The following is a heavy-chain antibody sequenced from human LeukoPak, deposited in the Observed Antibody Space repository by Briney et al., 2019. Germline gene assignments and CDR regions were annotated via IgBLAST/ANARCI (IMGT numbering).Heavy chain of an antibody. D-gene: IGHD3-22*01. CDR2: INHSGST. CDR1: SGSFSGYY. Sequence: SETLSLTCAVYSGSFSGYYWSWIRQPPGKGLEWIGEINHSGSTNYNLSLKSRVTISVDTSKNQFSLKLSSVTAADTAVYYCARGRVTMTSLLRGPAFDIWGQGTMVTVSS. J-gene: IGHJ3*02. CDR3: ARGRVTMTSLLRGPAFDI. V-gene: IGHV4-34*01.